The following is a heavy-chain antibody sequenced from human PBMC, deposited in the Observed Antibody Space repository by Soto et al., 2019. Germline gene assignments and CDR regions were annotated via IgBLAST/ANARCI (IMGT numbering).Heavy chain of an antibody. CDR2: IKQDGSEK. V-gene: IGHV3-7*01. D-gene: IGHD6-13*01. CDR1: GFTFSNYW. J-gene: IGHJ6*02. Sequence: EVQLVESGGGLVQPGGSLRLSCADFGFTFSNYWMSWVRQAPVKGLEWVGNIKQDGSEKNYVDSVKGRFTISRDNAKNSLYLHMNSLRAEATAVYYCARIASAGRGWDVWGQGTTVVVSS. CDR3: ARIASAGRGWDV.